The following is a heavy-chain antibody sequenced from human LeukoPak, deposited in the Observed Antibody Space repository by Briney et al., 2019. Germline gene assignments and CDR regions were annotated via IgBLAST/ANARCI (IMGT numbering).Heavy chain of an antibody. Sequence: GGFLRLSCAASGFTFSTPWMTWVRQAPGKGLEWVANIKPDGSVQHYVDSVTGRFTISRDNGKNSVYLQMNSLGAEDTAVYYCATSYSYAFDCGGQGTLVTVSS. CDR3: ATSYSYAFDC. CDR1: GFTFSTPW. V-gene: IGHV3-7*01. CDR2: IKPDGSVQ. D-gene: IGHD5-18*01. J-gene: IGHJ4*02.